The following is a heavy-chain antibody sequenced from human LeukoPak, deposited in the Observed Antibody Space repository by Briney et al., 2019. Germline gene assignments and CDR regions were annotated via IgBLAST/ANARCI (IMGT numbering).Heavy chain of an antibody. Sequence: GGSPRLSCAASGFTFTSYWMTWVRQAPGKGLEWVANIKQDGSEKYYVDSVKGRFTISRDNAKNSLYLQMNSLRAEDTAVYYCATYCSSTSCYRSYYFDYWGQGTLVTVSS. CDR2: IKQDGSEK. J-gene: IGHJ4*02. D-gene: IGHD2-2*01. CDR1: GFTFTSYW. CDR3: ATYCSSTSCYRSYYFDY. V-gene: IGHV3-7*01.